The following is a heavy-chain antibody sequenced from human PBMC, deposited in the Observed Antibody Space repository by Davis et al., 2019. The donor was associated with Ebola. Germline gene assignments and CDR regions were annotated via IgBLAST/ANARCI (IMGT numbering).Heavy chain of an antibody. CDR2: IRSSTSTV. CDR3: ARDHLPPGYSSDWYPFDY. Sequence: GESLKISCAASGFTFSSYPMNWVRQPPGKGLGWVSYIRSSTSTVYYADSVKGRFTISRDNAKNSLYLQMNSLSDEDTAVYYCARDHLPPGYSSDWYPFDYWGQGTLVTVSS. D-gene: IGHD6-19*01. J-gene: IGHJ4*02. V-gene: IGHV3-48*02. CDR1: GFTFSSYP.